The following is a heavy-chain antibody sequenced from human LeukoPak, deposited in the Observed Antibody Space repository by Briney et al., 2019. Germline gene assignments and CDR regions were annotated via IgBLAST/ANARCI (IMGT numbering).Heavy chain of an antibody. Sequence: GGSLRLSCVASGITFSNYAMSWVRQAPEKGLDWVSVISGSAHKIRYADSVKGRFTISRDNSENIVYLQMNNLRAEDTAVYYCAGRVTGYSSGYVYWGQGTLVTVSS. CDR2: ISGSAHKI. D-gene: IGHD5-18*01. CDR3: AGRVTGYSSGYVY. J-gene: IGHJ4*02. V-gene: IGHV3-23*01. CDR1: GITFSNYA.